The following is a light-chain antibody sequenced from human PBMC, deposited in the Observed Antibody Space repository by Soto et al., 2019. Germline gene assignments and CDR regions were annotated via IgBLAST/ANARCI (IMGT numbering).Light chain of an antibody. CDR2: WAS. Sequence: DIVMTQSQDYLAVSLGARYTINCKSSQRVLYSSNNKNYLAWYQQRPGQPPNLLIYWASTRQSGVPDRFSGSGFGTDFTLTFPCLQAADLAGYSCQQYQSTPITSGQRT. J-gene: IGKJ2*01. CDR3: QQYQSTPIT. V-gene: IGKV4-1*01. CDR1: QRVLYSSNNKNY.